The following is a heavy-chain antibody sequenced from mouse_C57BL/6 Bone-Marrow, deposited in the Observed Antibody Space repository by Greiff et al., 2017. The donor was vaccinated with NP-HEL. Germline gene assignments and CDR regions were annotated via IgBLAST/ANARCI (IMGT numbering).Heavy chain of an antibody. D-gene: IGHD2-3*01. Sequence: VQLKESGPELVKPGASVKIPCKASGYTFTDYNMDWVKQSHGKSLEWIGDINPNNGGTIYNQKFKGKATLTVDKSSSTAYMELRSLTSEDTAVYYCARYDGYHWYFDVWGTGTTVTVSS. V-gene: IGHV1-18*01. CDR2: INPNNGGT. CDR3: ARYDGYHWYFDV. CDR1: GYTFTDYN. J-gene: IGHJ1*03.